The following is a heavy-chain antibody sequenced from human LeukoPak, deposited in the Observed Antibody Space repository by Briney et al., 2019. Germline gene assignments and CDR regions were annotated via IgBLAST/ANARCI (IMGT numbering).Heavy chain of an antibody. CDR1: GFAVSSNY. V-gene: IGHV3-53*01. Sequence: GGSLRLSCAASGFAVSSNYMSWVRQAPGKGLEWVSVIYSGGSTDYADSVKGRFTISRDTSKNTLYLQMNSLRVEDTAVYYCARSSHYDILTGYSEEDAFDIWGQGTMVTVSS. CDR2: IYSGGST. J-gene: IGHJ3*02. D-gene: IGHD3-9*01. CDR3: ARSSHYDILTGYSEEDAFDI.